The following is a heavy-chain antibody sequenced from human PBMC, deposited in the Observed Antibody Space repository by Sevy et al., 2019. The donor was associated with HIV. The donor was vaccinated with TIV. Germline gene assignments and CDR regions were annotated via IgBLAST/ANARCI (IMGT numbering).Heavy chain of an antibody. CDR1: GFTFSSYA. Sequence: GGSLRLSCAASGFTFSSYAMSWVRQAPGKGLEWVSAISGSGGSTYYADSVKGLFTISRDNSKNTLYLEMNSLRAEDTAVYYCAKGYYGSGSYYTFDYWGQGTLVTVSS. J-gene: IGHJ4*02. CDR3: AKGYYGSGSYYTFDY. D-gene: IGHD3-10*01. CDR2: ISGSGGST. V-gene: IGHV3-23*01.